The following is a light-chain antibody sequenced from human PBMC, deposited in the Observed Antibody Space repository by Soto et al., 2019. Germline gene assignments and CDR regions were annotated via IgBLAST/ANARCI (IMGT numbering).Light chain of an antibody. CDR2: GAS. CDR1: QSVYRH. J-gene: IGKJ2*01. V-gene: IGKV3-15*01. CDR3: QQSHNWYT. Sequence: EIMLKKSPATLSVSPGDRATLSCRASQSVYRHLHWYQQKPGQAPRLLIYGASARATGIPARFSGSVSGTEFTLTINSLQSEDFAVYYCQQSHNWYTFGQGTKVDI.